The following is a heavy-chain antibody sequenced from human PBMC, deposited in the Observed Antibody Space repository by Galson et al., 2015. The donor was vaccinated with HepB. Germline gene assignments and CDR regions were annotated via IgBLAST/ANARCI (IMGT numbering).Heavy chain of an antibody. Sequence: SLRLSCAASGFTPNNYAMHWVRQAPGKGLEWVAIVLYDGSNKYYADSVKGRFTISRDNSKNTLYLQMSSLTAEDTAVYYCARRAGASGGFSFDYWGQGTLVTVSS. CDR3: ARRAGASGGFSFDY. V-gene: IGHV3-30*04. D-gene: IGHD3-10*01. J-gene: IGHJ4*02. CDR2: VLYDGSNK. CDR1: GFTPNNYA.